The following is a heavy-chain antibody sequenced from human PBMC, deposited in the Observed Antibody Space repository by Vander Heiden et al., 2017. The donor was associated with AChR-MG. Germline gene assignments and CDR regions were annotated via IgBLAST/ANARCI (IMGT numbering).Heavy chain of an antibody. D-gene: IGHD3-3*01. Sequence: QVQLQASGPGLVKPSQTLSLTCTFSGCSIRSAGYYRSLIRQHPGKGVECIGYIYYSGSTYYNPSLKSRVTISVDTYKNQFSLKLSSVTAADTAVYYCARGLYHDFWSGHTFDYWGQGTLVTVSS. CDR1: GCSIRSAGYY. V-gene: IGHV4-31*03. CDR3: ARGLYHDFWSGHTFDY. J-gene: IGHJ4*02. CDR2: IYYSGST.